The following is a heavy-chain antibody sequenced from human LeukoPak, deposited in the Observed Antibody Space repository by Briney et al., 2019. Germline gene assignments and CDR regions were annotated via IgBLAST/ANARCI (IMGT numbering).Heavy chain of an antibody. CDR1: GYTFTGYY. CDR3: ARGLRPYCSSTSCTNGDYFDY. D-gene: IGHD2-2*01. CDR2: INPNSGGT. J-gene: IGHJ4*02. V-gene: IGHV1-2*04. Sequence: ASVKVSCKASGYTFTGYYMHWVRQAPGQGLEWMGWINPNSGGTNYAQKFQGWVTMTRDTSISTAHMELSRLRSDDTAVYYCARGLRPYCSSTSCTNGDYFDYWGQGTLVTVSS.